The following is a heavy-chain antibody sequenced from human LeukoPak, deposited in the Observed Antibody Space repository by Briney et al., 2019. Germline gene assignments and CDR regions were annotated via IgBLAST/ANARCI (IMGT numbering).Heavy chain of an antibody. V-gene: IGHV3-30*18. CDR2: ISYDGSNK. J-gene: IGHJ4*02. CDR1: GFTFSSYG. CDR3: AKVSGGTTAAFDY. D-gene: IGHD1-7*01. Sequence: PGGSLRLSCAASGFTFSSYGMHWVRQAPGKGLEWVAVISYDGSNKYYADSVKGRFTISRDNSKNTLYLQMNSLRAEDTAVYYCAKVSGGTTAAFDYWGQGTLVTASS.